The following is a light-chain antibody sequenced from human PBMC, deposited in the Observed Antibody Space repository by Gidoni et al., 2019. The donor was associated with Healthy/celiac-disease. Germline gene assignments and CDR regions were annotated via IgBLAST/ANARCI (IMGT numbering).Light chain of an antibody. CDR1: VLAKKY. V-gene: IGLV3-27*01. CDR3: YSAADNNEGV. CDR2: KVS. J-gene: IGLJ3*02. Sequence: SYELTQPSSVSVSPGQTARITCSGDVLAKKYARWFQQKPGQAPVLVIYKVSERPSGIPERFSGSSSGTTVTLTISGAQVEDEADYYCYSAADNNEGVFGGGTKLTVL.